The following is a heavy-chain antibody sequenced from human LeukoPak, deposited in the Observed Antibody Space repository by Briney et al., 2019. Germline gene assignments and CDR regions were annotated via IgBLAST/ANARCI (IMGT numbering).Heavy chain of an antibody. D-gene: IGHD5/OR15-5a*01. Sequence: ASVKVSCKASGYGFSDVYFNWVRQAPGQGLEWMGWINPHSGATNYAQRFQGRVSMDASFGTAYMELSRLTSDDTAVYYCATSSSVTHTRDPWGQGTLVTVSS. V-gene: IGHV1-2*02. CDR3: ATSSSVTHTRDP. CDR1: GYGFSDVY. CDR2: INPHSGAT. J-gene: IGHJ5*02.